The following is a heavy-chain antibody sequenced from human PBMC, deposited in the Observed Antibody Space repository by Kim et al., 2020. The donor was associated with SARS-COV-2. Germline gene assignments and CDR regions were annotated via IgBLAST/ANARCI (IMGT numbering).Heavy chain of an antibody. J-gene: IGHJ3*02. D-gene: IGHD3-22*01. CDR3: ARAPITMIVVVKAFDI. V-gene: IGHV4-31*02. Sequence: PTLKSRDTLSVDTSKNQFSLKLSSVTAADTAVYYCARAPITMIVVVKAFDIWGQGTMVTVSS.